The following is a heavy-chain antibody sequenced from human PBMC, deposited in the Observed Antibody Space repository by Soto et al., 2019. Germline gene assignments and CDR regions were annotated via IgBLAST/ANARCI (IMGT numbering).Heavy chain of an antibody. Sequence: SETLSLTCTVSGGSISSGGYYWSWIRQHPGKGLEWIGYIYYSGSTYYNPSLKSRVTISVDTSKNQFSLKLSSVTAADTAVYYCARAKTYYYDSSGSHDAFDIWGQGTMVTVSS. CDR2: IYYSGST. V-gene: IGHV4-31*03. CDR3: ARAKTYYYDSSGSHDAFDI. J-gene: IGHJ3*02. CDR1: GGSISSGGYY. D-gene: IGHD3-22*01.